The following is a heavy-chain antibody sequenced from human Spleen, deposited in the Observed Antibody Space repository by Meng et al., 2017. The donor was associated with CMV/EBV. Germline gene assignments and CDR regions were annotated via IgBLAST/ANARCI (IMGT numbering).Heavy chain of an antibody. V-gene: IGHV3-48*03. CDR2: ISSGGTTI. Sequence: GGSLRLSCTASGFPLSFSSYEMNWVRQAPGKGLEWLSYISSGGTTIYYADSVKGRFTISRDNAKNTLYLQMNSLRVDDTAVYYCARRFSSSGLYWGRGTLVTVSS. CDR1: GFPLSFSSYE. CDR3: ARRFSSSGLY. D-gene: IGHD6-6*01. J-gene: IGHJ4*02.